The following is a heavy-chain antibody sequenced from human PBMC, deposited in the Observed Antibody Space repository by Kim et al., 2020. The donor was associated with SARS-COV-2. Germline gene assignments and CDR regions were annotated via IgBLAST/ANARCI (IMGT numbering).Heavy chain of an antibody. D-gene: IGHD4-17*01. J-gene: IGHJ4*02. CDR3: ARGGNEPTPNDYGDYLDY. CDR1: GGTFSSYA. CDR2: IIPILGIA. V-gene: IGHV1-69*04. Sequence: SVKVSCKASGGTFSSYAISWVRQAPGQGLEWMGRIIPILGIANYAQKFQGRVTITADKSTSTAYMELSSLRSEDTAVYYCARGGNEPTPNDYGDYLDYWGQGALVTVPS.